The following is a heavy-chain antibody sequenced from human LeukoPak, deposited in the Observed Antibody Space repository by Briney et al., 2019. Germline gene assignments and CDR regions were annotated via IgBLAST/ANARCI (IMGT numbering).Heavy chain of an antibody. J-gene: IGHJ3*02. Sequence: SVKVSCKASGCTFTSYAISWVRQAPGQGLEWMGGIIPIFGTTNYAQKFQGRVTITADKSTSTAYMELSSLRSEDTAVYYCARQRATETADTAFDIWGQGTMVTVPS. CDR2: IIPIFGTT. CDR3: ARQRATETADTAFDI. D-gene: IGHD4-17*01. CDR1: GCTFTSYA. V-gene: IGHV1-69*06.